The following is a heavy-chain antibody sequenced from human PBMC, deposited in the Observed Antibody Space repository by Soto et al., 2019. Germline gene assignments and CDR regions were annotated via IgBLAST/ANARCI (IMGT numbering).Heavy chain of an antibody. CDR1: GFTFSDHY. CDR2: TRNKANSYTT. J-gene: IGHJ4*02. D-gene: IGHD3-22*01. Sequence: EVQLVESGGGLVQPGGSLRLSCAASGFTFSDHYMDWVRQVPGKGLEWVGRTRNKANSYTTEYAASVKGRFTISRDDSKNSLYLQMNSLKTEDTAVYYCARVAHSSGYSFDYWGQGTLVTVSS. CDR3: ARVAHSSGYSFDY. V-gene: IGHV3-72*01.